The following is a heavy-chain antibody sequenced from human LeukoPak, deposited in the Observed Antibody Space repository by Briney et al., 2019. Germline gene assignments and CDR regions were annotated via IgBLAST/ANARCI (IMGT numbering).Heavy chain of an antibody. J-gene: IGHJ3*02. CDR2: IKEDGSQK. V-gene: IGHV3-7*01. CDR3: AREKILTTYSAFDI. CDR1: GFTLSTYW. Sequence: GGTLRLSCAASGFTLSTYWMSWVRQAPGKGLEWVANIKEDGSQKFYVDSVKGRFTISRDNAKNSLYLQMSSLRVEDTAVYYCAREKILTTYSAFDIWGQGTLVTVSS. D-gene: IGHD3-9*01.